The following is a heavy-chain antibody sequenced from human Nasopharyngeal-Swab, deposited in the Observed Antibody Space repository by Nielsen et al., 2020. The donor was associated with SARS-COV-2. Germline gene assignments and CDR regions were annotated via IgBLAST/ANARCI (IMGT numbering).Heavy chain of an antibody. CDR3: ARNFKHYYYGMDV. CDR2: IYYSGST. Sequence: SETLSLTCTVSGGSISSYYWSWIRQPPGKGLEWIGYIYYSGSTNYNPSLKSRVTISVDTSKNQFSLKLSSVTAADTAVYYCARNFKHYYYGMDVWGQGTTVTVSS. D-gene: IGHD1-7*01. CDR1: GGSISSYY. J-gene: IGHJ6*02. V-gene: IGHV4-59*01.